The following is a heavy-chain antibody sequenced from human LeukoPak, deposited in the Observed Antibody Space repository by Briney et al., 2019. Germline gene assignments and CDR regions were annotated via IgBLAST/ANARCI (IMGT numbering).Heavy chain of an antibody. Sequence: PSETLSLTCAVSGYSISSGYYWGWIRQPPGKGLEWIGSMHHSGKAYYNPSLRSRVTISLDTYKTQLSVNLISVPAADTAVYYCAREWYCSSTSCHYYFEYWGQGTLVTVSS. J-gene: IGHJ4*02. CDR1: GYSISSGYY. D-gene: IGHD2-2*01. V-gene: IGHV4-38-2*02. CDR2: MHHSGKA. CDR3: AREWYCSSTSCHYYFEY.